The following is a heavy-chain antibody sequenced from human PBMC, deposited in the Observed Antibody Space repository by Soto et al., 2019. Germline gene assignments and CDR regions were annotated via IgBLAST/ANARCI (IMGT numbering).Heavy chain of an antibody. Sequence: SVKVSSRVSGCAFSSYAISCLRHVPEQGLEWMVGIIPIFGTASFAQEFLGRLTTTSANSPSPDYMELGIRRAEDTAVYYCAGGHARDFFMSRVNWFDPWGQGTVVTVSS. CDR3: AGGHARDFFMSRVNWFDP. J-gene: IGHJ5*02. D-gene: IGHD3-16*01. V-gene: IGHV1-69*06. CDR1: GCAFSSYA. CDR2: IIPIFGTA.